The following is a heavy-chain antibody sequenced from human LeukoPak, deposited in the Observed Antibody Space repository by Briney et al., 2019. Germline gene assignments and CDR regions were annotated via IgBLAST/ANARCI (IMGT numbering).Heavy chain of an antibody. CDR2: INPNSGGT. V-gene: IGHV1-2*02. CDR3: ARTYYYDPRSPDY. CDR1: GYTFTGYY. Sequence: ASVKVSCKASGYTFTGYYMHWVRQAPGQGLEWMGWINPNSGGTNYAQKFQGRGTMTRDTSISTAYMELSRLRSDDTAVYYCARTYYYDPRSPDYWGQGTLVTVSS. D-gene: IGHD3-22*01. J-gene: IGHJ4*02.